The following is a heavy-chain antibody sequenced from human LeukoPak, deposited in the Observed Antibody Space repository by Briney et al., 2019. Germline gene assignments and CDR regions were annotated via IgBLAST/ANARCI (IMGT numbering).Heavy chain of an antibody. CDR2: KKEDGSTK. Sequence: GFLRLSCAASGINLCTYWMSWVRQAPGKGLEWVANKKEDGSTKLCVDSVMGRFIISRDNAKNSLYLQMNGLRVEDTAVYYCARDGGYCSGITCPGDSWGQGTLVTVSP. D-gene: IGHD2-2*01. CDR3: ARDGGYCSGITCPGDS. V-gene: IGHV3-7*01. J-gene: IGHJ5*01. CDR1: GINLCTYW.